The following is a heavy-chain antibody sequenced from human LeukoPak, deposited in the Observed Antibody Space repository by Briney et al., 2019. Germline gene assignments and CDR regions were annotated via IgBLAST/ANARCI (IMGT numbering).Heavy chain of an antibody. CDR3: ARQNPAIPSGSMDV. Sequence: SETLSLTCTVSGGSISSGDYYWSWIRQPPGKGLEWIGSIYYSGSTYYNPSLKRRVTISVDTSKNQFSLKLSSVTAADTAVYYCARQNPAIPSGSMDVWGQGTTVTVSS. CDR2: IYYSGST. J-gene: IGHJ6*02. CDR1: GGSISSGDYY. D-gene: IGHD3-10*01. V-gene: IGHV4-39*01.